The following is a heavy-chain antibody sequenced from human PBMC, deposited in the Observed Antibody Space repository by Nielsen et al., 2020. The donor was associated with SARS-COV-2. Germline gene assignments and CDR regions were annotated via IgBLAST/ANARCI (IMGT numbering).Heavy chain of an antibody. V-gene: IGHV3-23*01. J-gene: IGHJ6*02. Sequence: VRQAPGKGLEWVSAISGSGGSTYYADSVKGRFTISRDNSKNTLYLQMNSLRAEDTAVYYCARDTVAAAGDYYYYGMDVWGQGTTVTVSS. CDR3: ARDTVAAAGDYYYYGMDV. CDR2: ISGSGGST. D-gene: IGHD6-13*01.